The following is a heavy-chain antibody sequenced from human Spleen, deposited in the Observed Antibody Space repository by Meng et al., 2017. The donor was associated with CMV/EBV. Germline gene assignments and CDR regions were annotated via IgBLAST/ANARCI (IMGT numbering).Heavy chain of an antibody. V-gene: IGHV4-39*02. CDR1: GGSISSNRYY. Sequence: CTGSGGSISSNRYYWGWIRQPPGKGLEWIGSIYYSGSTYYNPSLKSRVTISVDTSKNQFSLKLSSVTAADTAVYYCARDSSSSGFDPWGQGTLVTVSS. CDR3: ARDSSSSGFDP. D-gene: IGHD6-6*01. CDR2: IYYSGST. J-gene: IGHJ5*02.